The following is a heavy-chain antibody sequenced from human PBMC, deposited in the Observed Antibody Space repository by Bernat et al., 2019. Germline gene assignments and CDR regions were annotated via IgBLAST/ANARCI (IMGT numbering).Heavy chain of an antibody. V-gene: IGHV3-15*01. J-gene: IGHJ4*02. CDR3: TTDRFN. CDR2: LKRKSDGGTA. CDR1: GFTFSNAW. D-gene: IGHD3-3*01. Sequence: EVQLLESGGGSVQPGGSLRLSCAASGFTFSNAWMSWVHQAPGKGLEGVGRLKRKSDGGTADYAAPVKGRFTISRDDSKNMLYLEMNSLKTEDTAIYYCTTDRFNWGQGTLVTVSS.